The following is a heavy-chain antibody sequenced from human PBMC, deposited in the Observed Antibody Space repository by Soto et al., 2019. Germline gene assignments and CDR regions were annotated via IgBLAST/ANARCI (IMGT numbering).Heavy chain of an antibody. CDR1: GFSFSSYV. CDR2: ISGSGGST. V-gene: IGHV3-23*01. J-gene: IGHJ5*02. D-gene: IGHD3-9*01. Sequence: PGGSLRLSCAASGFSFSSYVMSWVRQAPGKGLEWVSAISGSGGSTYYADSVKGRFTISRDNSKNTLYLQMNSLRADDTAVYYCATYDILTKSPWGQGTLVTVSS. CDR3: ATYDILTKSP.